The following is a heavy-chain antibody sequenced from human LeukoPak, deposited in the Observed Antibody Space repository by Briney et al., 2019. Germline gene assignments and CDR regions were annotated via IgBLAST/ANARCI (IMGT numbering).Heavy chain of an antibody. CDR2: IIPIFGTA. J-gene: IGHJ1*01. CDR3: AGRDNDYGDYVYFQD. CDR1: GGTFSSYA. V-gene: IGHV1-69*05. Sequence: ASVKVSCKASGGTFSSYAISWVRQAPGQGLEWMGRIIPIFGTANYAQKFQGRVTITTDESTSTAYMELSSLGSEDTAVYYCAGRDNDYGDYVYFQDWGQGTLVTVSS. D-gene: IGHD4-17*01.